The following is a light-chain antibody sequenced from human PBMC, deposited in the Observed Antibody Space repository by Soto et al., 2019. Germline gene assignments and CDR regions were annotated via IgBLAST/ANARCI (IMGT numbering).Light chain of an antibody. CDR1: QDLTHY. J-gene: IGKJ4*01. V-gene: IGKV1-33*01. CDR3: QQYHSFPLT. CDR2: DAS. Sequence: IQMTQSPSSLSASVGDRVTFTSQASQDLTHYLNWYQHKPGKAPELLIYDASNLETGLPSRFSGSGSGTDFTLTISSLQPEDFATYYCQQYHSFPLTFGGGTRLEIK.